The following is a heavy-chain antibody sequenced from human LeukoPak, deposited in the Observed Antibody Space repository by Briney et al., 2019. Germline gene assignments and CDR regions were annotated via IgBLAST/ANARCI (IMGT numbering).Heavy chain of an antibody. CDR1: GFTFSSYW. CDR2: INQDGSEK. CDR3: ARVSYDYVWGSPADLYMDV. V-gene: IGHV3-7*01. J-gene: IGHJ6*03. Sequence: PGGSLRLSCAASGFTFSSYWMSWVRQAPGKGLEWVANINQDGSEKYYVDSVKGRFTISRDNAKNSLYLQMNSLRAEDTAVYYCARVSYDYVWGSPADLYMDVWGKGTTVTVSS. D-gene: IGHD3-16*01.